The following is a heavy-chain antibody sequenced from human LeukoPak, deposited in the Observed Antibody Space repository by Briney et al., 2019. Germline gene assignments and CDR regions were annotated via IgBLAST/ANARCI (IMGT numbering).Heavy chain of an antibody. CDR2: MNDSGRT. J-gene: IGHJ5*02. D-gene: IGHD1-14*01. Sequence: SETLSLTCAVYDESLNGYYWSWIRQPPGKGLEWIGEMNDSGRTTYNPSLESRASISAERSKNQFSLKLTSVTAADTAVYYCASGSWSRRFAPWGQGTLVTVSS. CDR3: ASGSWSRRFAP. V-gene: IGHV4-34*01. CDR1: DESLNGYY.